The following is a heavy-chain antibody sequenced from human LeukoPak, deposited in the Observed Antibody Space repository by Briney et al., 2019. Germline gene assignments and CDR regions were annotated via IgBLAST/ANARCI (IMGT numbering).Heavy chain of an antibody. Sequence: VGALRLSCAASGFTFSSYAMSWVRHAPGKGLEWVSAISGSGGSTYYADSVKGRFTISRDNSNNTLHLQMNSLRADATPVYSCPNGVIKARLDYRGPGTLVNLSS. CDR3: PNGVIKARLDY. J-gene: IGHJ4*02. V-gene: IGHV3-23*01. CDR1: GFTFSSYA. CDR2: ISGSGGST.